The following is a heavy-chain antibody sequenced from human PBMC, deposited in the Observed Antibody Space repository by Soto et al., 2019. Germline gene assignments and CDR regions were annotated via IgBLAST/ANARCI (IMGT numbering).Heavy chain of an antibody. D-gene: IGHD3-22*01. Sequence: PSETLSLTCTVSGGSISSGGYYWSWIRQHPGKGLEWIGYIYYSGSTYYNPSLKSRVTISVDTSKNQFSLKLSSVTAADTAVYYCARDRHQYYYDSSGYYGGFDYWGQGTLVTVSS. J-gene: IGHJ4*02. CDR3: ARDRHQYYYDSSGYYGGFDY. CDR1: GGSISSGGYY. CDR2: IYYSGST. V-gene: IGHV4-31*03.